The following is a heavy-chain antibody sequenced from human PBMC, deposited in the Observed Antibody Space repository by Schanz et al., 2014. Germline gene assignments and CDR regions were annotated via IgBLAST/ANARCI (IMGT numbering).Heavy chain of an antibody. V-gene: IGHV4-4*08. CDR2: IYSSGIA. D-gene: IGHD2-21*01. Sequence: QVQLQESGPGLVKPSETLSLMCTVSGGSMDTHYWGWIRQPPGKGLEWIAFIYSSGIANYNPSLGGGATISVDTTKTRFPLRLTFVTAADTATYYCARRVVPATMGLYFDLWGQGTLVTVSS. CDR3: ARRVVPATMGLYFDL. CDR1: GGSMDTHY. J-gene: IGHJ4*02.